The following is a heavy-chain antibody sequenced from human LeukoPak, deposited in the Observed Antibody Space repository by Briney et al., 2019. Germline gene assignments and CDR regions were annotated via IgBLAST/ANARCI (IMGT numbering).Heavy chain of an antibody. Sequence: SETLSLTCTVSGASMRSHYWNWIRQAPGKGLEWIGDVYHSGKTNYNPSLKSRVTISLDTTRKIFSLRLSSVTAADTAVYFCGGSIYGSSSEGWVDPWGQGTLVTVSS. J-gene: IGHJ5*02. D-gene: IGHD6-6*01. CDR3: GGSIYGSSSEGWVDP. CDR1: GASMRSHY. CDR2: VYHSGKT. V-gene: IGHV4-59*11.